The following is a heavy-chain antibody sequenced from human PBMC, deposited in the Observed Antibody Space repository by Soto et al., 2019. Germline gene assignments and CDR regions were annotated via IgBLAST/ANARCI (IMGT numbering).Heavy chain of an antibody. CDR1: GFTFSSYG. V-gene: IGHV3-30*18. J-gene: IGHJ4*02. CDR2: ISYDGSNK. CDR3: AKDRLLWFGELSGGFDY. Sequence: GGSLRLSCAASGFTFSSYGMHWVRQAPGKGLEWVAVISYDGSNKYYADSVKGRFTISRDNSKNTLYLQMNSLRAEDTAVYYCAKDRLLWFGELSGGFDYWGQGTLVTVSS. D-gene: IGHD3-10*01.